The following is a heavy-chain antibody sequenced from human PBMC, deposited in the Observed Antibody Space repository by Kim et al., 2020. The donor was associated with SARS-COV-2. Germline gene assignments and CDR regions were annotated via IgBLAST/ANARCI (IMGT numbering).Heavy chain of an antibody. CDR2: IKQNGGDK. Sequence: GGSLRLSCAASGFTFSDYWMTWVRQAPGKGLEWVANIKQNGGDKYYVDSVKGRFTISRDNAKNSLFLQMNSLRAEDTAVYYCARSPIGGKRDFDYWGQGT. CDR1: GFTFSDYW. V-gene: IGHV3-7*01. CDR3: ARSPIGGKRDFDY. J-gene: IGHJ4*02. D-gene: IGHD3-10*01.